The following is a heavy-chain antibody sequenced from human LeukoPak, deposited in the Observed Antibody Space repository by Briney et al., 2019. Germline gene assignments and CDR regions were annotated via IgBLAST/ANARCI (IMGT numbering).Heavy chain of an antibody. CDR3: ARAPLAGATRVDY. CDR2: ISGHNGDR. J-gene: IGHJ4*02. Sequence: GASVKVSCMASGYTFSNYGISWVRQAPGQGLEWMGWISGHNGDRSCAQKVQGRVTMTTDTSTTTAYMELRNLRSDDTAVYYCARAPLAGATRVDYWGQGTLVTVSS. CDR1: GYTFSNYG. D-gene: IGHD1-26*01. V-gene: IGHV1-18*01.